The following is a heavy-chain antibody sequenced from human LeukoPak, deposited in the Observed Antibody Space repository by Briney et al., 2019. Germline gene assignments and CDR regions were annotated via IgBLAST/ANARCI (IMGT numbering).Heavy chain of an antibody. CDR1: GFTVSSNY. J-gene: IGHJ3*02. CDR2: IYSGGST. V-gene: IGHV3-53*01. D-gene: IGHD6-13*01. CDR3: AREEVMQQLNSGAFDI. Sequence: PGGSLRLSCAASGFTVSSNYMSWVRQAPGKGLEWVSVIYSGGSTYYADSVKGRFTISRDNSKNTLYLQMNSLRAEDTAVYYCAREEVMQQLNSGAFDIWGQGTMVTVSS.